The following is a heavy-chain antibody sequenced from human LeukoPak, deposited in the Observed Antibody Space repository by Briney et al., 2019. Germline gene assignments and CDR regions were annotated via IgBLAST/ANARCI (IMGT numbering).Heavy chain of an antibody. CDR2: ISGSGGST. CDR3: AKKIGWLHSYFDY. J-gene: IGHJ4*02. CDR1: GFTFSSYA. D-gene: IGHD5-24*01. V-gene: IGHV3-23*01. Sequence: GGSLRLSRAASGFTFSSYAMSWVRQAPGKGLEWVSAISGSGGSTYYADSVKGRFTISRDNSKNTLYLQMNSLRAEDTAVYYCAKKIGWLHSYFDYWGQGTLVTVSS.